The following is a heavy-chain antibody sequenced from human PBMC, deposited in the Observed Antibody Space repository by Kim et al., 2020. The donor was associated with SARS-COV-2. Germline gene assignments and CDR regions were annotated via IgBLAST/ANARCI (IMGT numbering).Heavy chain of an antibody. D-gene: IGHD6-13*01. Sequence: ASVKVSCKTSGYTFTSYDINWVRQATGQGLEWMGWMNPNSGNTGYAQKFQGRVTMTRNTSISTAYMELSSLRSEDTAVYYCARVWSSSSWYFRYYYYGMDVWGQGTTVTVSS. V-gene: IGHV1-8*01. CDR2: MNPNSGNT. CDR3: ARVWSSSSWYFRYYYYGMDV. J-gene: IGHJ6*02. CDR1: GYTFTSYD.